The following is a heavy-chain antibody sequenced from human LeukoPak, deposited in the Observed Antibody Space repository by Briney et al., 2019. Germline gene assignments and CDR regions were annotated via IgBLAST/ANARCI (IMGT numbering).Heavy chain of an antibody. CDR2: IYYSGST. J-gene: IGHJ5*02. CDR1: GGSISSSSYY. D-gene: IGHD6-19*01. Sequence: SETLSLTRTVSGGSISSSSYYCGWIRQPPGKGLEWIGSIYYSGSTYYNPSLKSRVTISVDTSKNQFSLKLSSVTAADTAVYYCARHIRKRGIAVAGTPXWFDPXGXXTLVTVS. CDR3: ARHIRKRGIAVAGTPXWFDP. V-gene: IGHV4-39*01.